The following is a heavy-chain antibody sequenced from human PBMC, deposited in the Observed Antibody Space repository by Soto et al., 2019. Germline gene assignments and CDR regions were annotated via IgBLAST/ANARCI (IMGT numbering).Heavy chain of an antibody. D-gene: IGHD3-10*01. CDR2: IYPGDSDT. J-gene: IGHJ6*02. V-gene: IGHV5-51*01. Sequence: GESLKISCKGSGYRFASYWIAWVRQVPGRGLEWMGIIYPGDSDTKYSPSFQGLVTMSVDKSTSTAYLQWNSLKAADTAVYYCARQGSSGYYYYGMDVWGQGTTVTVSS. CDR3: ARQGSSGYYYYGMDV. CDR1: GYRFASYW.